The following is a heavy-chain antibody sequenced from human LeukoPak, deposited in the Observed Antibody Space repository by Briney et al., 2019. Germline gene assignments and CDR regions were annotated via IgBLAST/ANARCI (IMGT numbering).Heavy chain of an antibody. CDR3: ARDRVTAFGGGNWFDP. D-gene: IGHD3-16*01. CDR1: GSTLSNYA. CDR2: ISGSGTIT. Sequence: GGSLRLSCAASGSTLSNYAMNWVRQAPGKGLEWVSTISGSGTITHYADSVKGRFTVSRDNSKNTLSLQVNSLRAEDTAVYYCARDRVTAFGGGNWFDPWGQGTLVTVSS. V-gene: IGHV3-23*01. J-gene: IGHJ5*02.